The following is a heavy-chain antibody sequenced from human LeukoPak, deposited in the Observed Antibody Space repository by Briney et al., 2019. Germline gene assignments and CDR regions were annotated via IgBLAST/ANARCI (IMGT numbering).Heavy chain of an antibody. Sequence: LRLSCAASGFTFSSYAMSWIRQPPGKGLEWIGYIYYSGSTYYNPSLKSRVTISVDTSKNQFSLKLSSVTAADTAVYYCAREGVDTAMVPYYYYGMDVWGQGTTVTVSS. V-gene: IGHV4-30-4*01. J-gene: IGHJ6*02. CDR3: AREGVDTAMVPYYYYGMDV. D-gene: IGHD5-18*01. CDR1: GFTFSSYA. CDR2: IYYSGST.